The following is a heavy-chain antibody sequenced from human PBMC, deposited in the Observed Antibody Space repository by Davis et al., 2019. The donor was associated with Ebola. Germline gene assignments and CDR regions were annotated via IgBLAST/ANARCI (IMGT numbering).Heavy chain of an antibody. V-gene: IGHV4-59*02. Sequence: CPASGFTVSSNYMSWVRQAPGKGLEWIGYIYYSGSTNYNPSLKSRVTISVDTSKNQFSLKLSSVTAADTAVYYCARADILTGYRGVGYGMDVWGQGTTVTVSS. CDR3: ARADILTGYRGVGYGMDV. J-gene: IGHJ6*02. CDR1: GFTVSSNY. D-gene: IGHD3-9*01. CDR2: IYYSGST.